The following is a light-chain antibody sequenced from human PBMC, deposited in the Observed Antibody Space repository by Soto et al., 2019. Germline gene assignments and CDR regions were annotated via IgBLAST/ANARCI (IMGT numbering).Light chain of an antibody. V-gene: IGLV2-8*01. Sequence: QSALTQPPSASGSPGQSVTISCTGTSSDVGGYNYVSWYQQHPGKAPKLMIYEVSKRPSGVPDRFSGSKSGNTASLTVSGLQAEDEADYYCSSYAGSNNSLYVVGTGTKVTVL. J-gene: IGLJ1*01. CDR1: SSDVGGYNY. CDR2: EVS. CDR3: SSYAGSNNSLYV.